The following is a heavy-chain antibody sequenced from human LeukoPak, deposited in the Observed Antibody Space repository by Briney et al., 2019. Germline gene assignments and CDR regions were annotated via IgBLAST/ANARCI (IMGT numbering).Heavy chain of an antibody. V-gene: IGHV4-59*01. CDR1: GGSISSYY. Sequence: SETLSLTCTVSGGSISSYYWSWIRQPPGKGLEWIGYIYYSGSTNYNPSLKSRVTISVDTSKNQFSLKLSSVTAADTAVYYCARGVYDFWSGYNGPIDYWGQGTLVTVSS. CDR2: IYYSGST. J-gene: IGHJ4*02. CDR3: ARGVYDFWSGYNGPIDY. D-gene: IGHD3-3*01.